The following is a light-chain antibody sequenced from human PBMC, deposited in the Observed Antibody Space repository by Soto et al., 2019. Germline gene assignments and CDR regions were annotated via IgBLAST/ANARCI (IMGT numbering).Light chain of an antibody. CDR1: QGISSY. CDR3: QQYNTFST. Sequence: VIWMTQSPSLLSASTGDRVTISVRMSQGISSYLAWYQQKPGKAPELLIYAASTLQSGVPSRFSGSGSGTEFTLTISSLQPDDFATYYCQQYNTFSTFGQGTKVDIK. V-gene: IGKV1D-8*03. CDR2: AAS. J-gene: IGKJ1*01.